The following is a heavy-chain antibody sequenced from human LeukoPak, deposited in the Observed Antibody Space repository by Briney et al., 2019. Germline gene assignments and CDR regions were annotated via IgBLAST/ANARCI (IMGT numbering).Heavy chain of an antibody. V-gene: IGHV1-2*02. CDR3: ARDKAIAAPADLDVFDI. CDR1: GYSFNNYG. D-gene: IGHD6-13*01. CDR2: INANSGGT. J-gene: IGHJ3*02. Sequence: ASVRVSCKASGYSFNNYGISWVRQAPGQGLEWMGWINANSGGTNYAQKFQGRVTMTRDTSISTAYMEPRSLRSDDSAVYYCARDKAIAAPADLDVFDIWGQGTMVTVSS.